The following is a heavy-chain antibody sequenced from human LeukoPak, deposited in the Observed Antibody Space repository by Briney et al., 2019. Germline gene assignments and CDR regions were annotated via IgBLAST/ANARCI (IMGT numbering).Heavy chain of an antibody. J-gene: IGHJ4*02. CDR2: ISSGGDIM. V-gene: IGHV3-11*04. D-gene: IGHD1-26*01. CDR1: GLRFSDYY. Sequence: GGSLRLSCAASGLRFSDYYVSWIRQAPGKGLQWVSYISSGGDIMHYADSVKGRFTISRDNAKNTLYLQMNSLRAEDTAVYYCAKMGATDYWGQGTLVTVSS. CDR3: AKMGATDY.